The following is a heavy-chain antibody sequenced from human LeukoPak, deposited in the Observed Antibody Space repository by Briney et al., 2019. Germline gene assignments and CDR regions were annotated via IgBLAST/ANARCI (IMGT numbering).Heavy chain of an antibody. CDR3: AREVTPYYYYYYMDV. V-gene: IGHV1-2*02. D-gene: IGHD4-11*01. Sequence: ASVKVSCKASGYTFTGYYMHWVRQAPGQGLEWMGWINPNSGGTNYAQKFQGRVTMTRDTSISTAYMELSRLRSDDTAVYYCAREVTPYYYYYYMDVWGKGTTVAVSS. CDR2: INPNSGGT. J-gene: IGHJ6*03. CDR1: GYTFTGYY.